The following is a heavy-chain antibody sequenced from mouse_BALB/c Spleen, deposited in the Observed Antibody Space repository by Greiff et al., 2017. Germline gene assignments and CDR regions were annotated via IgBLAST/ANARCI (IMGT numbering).Heavy chain of an antibody. D-gene: IGHD4-1*01. CDR1: GFTFSSFG. J-gene: IGHJ2*01. CDR3: ARWITGFDY. Sequence: EGQVVESGGGLVQPGGSRKLSCAASGFTFSSFGMHWVRQAPEKGLEWVAYISSGSSTIYYADTVKGRFTISRDNPKNTLFLQMTSLRSEDTAMYYCARWITGFDYWGQGTTLTVSS. CDR2: ISSGSSTI. V-gene: IGHV5-17*02.